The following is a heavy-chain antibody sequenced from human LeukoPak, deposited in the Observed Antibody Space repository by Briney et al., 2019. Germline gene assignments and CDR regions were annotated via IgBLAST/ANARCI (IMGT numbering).Heavy chain of an antibody. CDR3: ARHLRGPGTRYFDY. CDR2: MYPGDSDT. Sequence: GESLKISCNGSGYXFNSYWICWVRQMPGKGLEWMGIMYPGDSDTRYSPSFQGQVTISADKSISTAYLQWSSLKASDTAMYYCARHLRGPGTRYFDYWGQGTLVTVSS. D-gene: IGHD1-1*01. CDR1: GYXFNSYW. J-gene: IGHJ4*02. V-gene: IGHV5-51*01.